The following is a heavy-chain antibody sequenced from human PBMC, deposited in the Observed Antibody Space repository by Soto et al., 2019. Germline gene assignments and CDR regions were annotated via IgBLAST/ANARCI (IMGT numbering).Heavy chain of an antibody. V-gene: IGHV3-11*01. Sequence: GGSLRLSCAASGFTFSDYYMSWIRQAPGKGLEWVSYVSSSGSTIYYADFVKGRFTISRDNAKNSLYLQMNSLRAEDTAVYYCARVLTPGYYDSSGGGFDIWGQGTMVTVSS. CDR3: ARVLTPGYYDSSGGGFDI. CDR2: VSSSGSTI. D-gene: IGHD3-22*01. J-gene: IGHJ3*02. CDR1: GFTFSDYY.